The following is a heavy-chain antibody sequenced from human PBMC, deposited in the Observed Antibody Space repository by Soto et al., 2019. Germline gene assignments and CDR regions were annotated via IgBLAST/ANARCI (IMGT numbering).Heavy chain of an antibody. CDR3: ARVRITLIVVVPRTFDY. D-gene: IGHD3-22*01. Sequence: GGSLRLSCAASGFTFSDYYMSWIRQAPGKGLEWVSYISSSGSTIYYADSVKGRFTISRDNAKNSLYLQMNSLRAEDTAVYYCARVRITLIVVVPRTFDYWGQGTLVTVSS. CDR1: GFTFSDYY. V-gene: IGHV3-11*01. CDR2: ISSSGSTI. J-gene: IGHJ4*02.